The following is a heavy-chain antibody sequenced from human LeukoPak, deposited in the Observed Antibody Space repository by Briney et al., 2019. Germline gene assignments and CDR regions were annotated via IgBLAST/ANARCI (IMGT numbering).Heavy chain of an antibody. D-gene: IGHD2-15*01. Sequence: GASVKVSCKASGYSFSSYYMHWVRQAPGQGLEWMGIINPSGGGTSYAEKFQGRVTMTWDTSTSTVYMELSSLRSEDTALYYCARGEYCTAGTCPPGLSWGQGTLVTVSS. CDR1: GYSFSSYY. CDR2: INPSGGGT. CDR3: ARGEYCTAGTCPPGLS. J-gene: IGHJ4*02. V-gene: IGHV1-46*01.